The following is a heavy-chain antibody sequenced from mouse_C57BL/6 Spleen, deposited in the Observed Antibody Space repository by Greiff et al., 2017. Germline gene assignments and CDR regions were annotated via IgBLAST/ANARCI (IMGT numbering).Heavy chain of an antibody. D-gene: IGHD2-10*02. CDR2: FYPGSGSI. CDR1: GYTFTEYT. Sequence: QVQLQQSGAELVKPGASVKLSCKASGYTFTEYTIHWVKQRPGQGLEWIGWFYPGSGSIKYNEKFKDKATLTADKSSSTVYMELSRLTSEDSAVYFCARHEERGYGNYGDWYFDVWGTGTTVTVSS. CDR3: ARHEERGYGNYGDWYFDV. V-gene: IGHV1-62-2*01. J-gene: IGHJ1*03.